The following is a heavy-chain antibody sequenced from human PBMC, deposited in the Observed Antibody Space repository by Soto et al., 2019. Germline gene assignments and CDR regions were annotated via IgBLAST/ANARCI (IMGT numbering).Heavy chain of an antibody. CDR2: FYSGST. V-gene: IGHV4-39*02. J-gene: IGHJ5*02. D-gene: IGHD2-15*01. CDR1: GGSISSRSYF. CDR3: AREVALRFDP. Sequence: QLQLQESGPGLVKPSETLSLTCTVSGGSISSRSYFWGWIRQSPGKGLEWIGNFYSGSTFYNPSLQXRVTISVDTSKNQFSLKLSSVTAADTAVYYCAREVALRFDPWGQGTLVTVSS.